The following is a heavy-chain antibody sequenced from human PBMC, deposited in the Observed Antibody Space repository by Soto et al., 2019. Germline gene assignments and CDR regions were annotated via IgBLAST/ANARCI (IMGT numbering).Heavy chain of an antibody. Sequence: GESLKISCKGSGYSFTSYWIGWVRQMPGKGLEWMGIIYPGDSDTRYSPSFQGQVTISADKSISTAYLQWSSLKASDTAMYYCARPYCSSTSCYMWWFDPWGQGTLVTVSS. V-gene: IGHV5-51*01. CDR1: GYSFTSYW. CDR3: ARPYCSSTSCYMWWFDP. CDR2: IYPGDSDT. J-gene: IGHJ5*02. D-gene: IGHD2-2*01.